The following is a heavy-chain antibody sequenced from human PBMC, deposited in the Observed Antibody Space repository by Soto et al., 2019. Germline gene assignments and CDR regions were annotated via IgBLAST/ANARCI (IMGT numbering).Heavy chain of an antibody. CDR1: GSTFITYD. CDR2: MNPSNGTA. D-gene: IGHD6-25*01. V-gene: IGHV1-8*01. J-gene: IGHJ4*03. Sequence: APVTVSCKASGSTFITYDFNWVRRATGQGLEWMGWMNPSNGTAGYAQKFQGRVTMTRNTSISTAYMGLSSLRSDDTAVYFCARRRKRSGPSYFDSRGKGSLGTGS. CDR3: ARRRKRSGPSYFDS.